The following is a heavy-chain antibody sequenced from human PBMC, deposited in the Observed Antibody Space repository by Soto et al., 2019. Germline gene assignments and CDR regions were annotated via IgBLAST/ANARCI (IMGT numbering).Heavy chain of an antibody. J-gene: IGHJ6*02. CDR1: GGTFSSYA. V-gene: IGHV1-69*13. CDR2: IIPIFGTA. Sequence: GASVKVSCKASGGTFSSYAISWVRQAPGQGLEWMGGIIPIFGTANYAQKFQGRVTITADESTSTAYMELSSLRSEDTAVYYCAKPDFWSGYYYYGMDVWGQGTTVTVSS. CDR3: AKPDFWSGYYYYGMDV. D-gene: IGHD3-3*01.